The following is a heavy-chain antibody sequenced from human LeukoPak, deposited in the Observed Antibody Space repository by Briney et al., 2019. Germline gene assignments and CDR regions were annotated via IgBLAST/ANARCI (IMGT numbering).Heavy chain of an antibody. CDR2: IDPSDSYT. Sequence: AESLKISCKGSGYSFTSYWIGWVRQMPGKGLGWMGRIDPSDSYTNYSPSFQGHVTISADKSITTAYLQWSSLKASDTAMYYCARLDSTVTSFDLWGQGTLVTVSS. J-gene: IGHJ4*02. CDR1: GYSFTSYW. V-gene: IGHV5-10-1*01. D-gene: IGHD4-17*01. CDR3: ARLDSTVTSFDL.